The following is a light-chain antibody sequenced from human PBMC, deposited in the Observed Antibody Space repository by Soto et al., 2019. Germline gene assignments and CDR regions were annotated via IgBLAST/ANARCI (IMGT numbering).Light chain of an antibody. Sequence: EIVLTQSPDTLSLSPGDRATLSCRTSQSVSTSLAWYQQKPGQAPRLLIYDTSNRATDIPARFSGRGSGTDFTLTIYSLEPEDFAVYYCQQRSTWPPIIFGQGTRLEIK. CDR2: DTS. CDR1: QSVSTS. J-gene: IGKJ5*01. CDR3: QQRSTWPPII. V-gene: IGKV3-11*01.